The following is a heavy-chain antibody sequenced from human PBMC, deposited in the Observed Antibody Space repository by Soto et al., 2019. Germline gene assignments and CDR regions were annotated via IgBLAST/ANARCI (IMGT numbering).Heavy chain of an antibody. CDR2: ISNGGDAT. Sequence: GGSLRLSCATSGFTFSSYGMNWVRQAPGKGLEWVSAISNGGDATFYADSVKGRFTISRDNSKNTLSLQMNSLRAEDAALYYCAKERGARKHFEYWGQGTLVTVS. CDR3: AKERGARKHFEY. V-gene: IGHV3-23*01. D-gene: IGHD1-26*01. J-gene: IGHJ4*02. CDR1: GFTFSSYG.